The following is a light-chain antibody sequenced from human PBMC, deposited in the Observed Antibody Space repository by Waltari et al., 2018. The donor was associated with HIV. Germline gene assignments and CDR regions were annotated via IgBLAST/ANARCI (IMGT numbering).Light chain of an antibody. CDR1: DSDVAPFNL. CDR3: CSRAHSNTVV. V-gene: IGLV2-23*02. CDR2: EVS. J-gene: IGLJ2*01. Sequence: QSALTQPASVSGSPGQSVPTSCPGTDSDVAPFNLVSWYQKCPGPAPKLLIYEVSNRPSGVSHRFSGSKSGNVASLTISGLQSDDDCDYFCCSRAHSNTVVFGTGTTLTVL.